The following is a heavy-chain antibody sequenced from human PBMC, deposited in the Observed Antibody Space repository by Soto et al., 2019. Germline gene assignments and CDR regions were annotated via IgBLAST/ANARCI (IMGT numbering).Heavy chain of an antibody. CDR3: ARAIPYYDFWSGSYTPGGMDV. CDR1: GGSISSDY. CDR2: IYYSGST. D-gene: IGHD3-3*01. Sequence: PSETLSLTCTVSGGSISSDYWSWIRQPPGKGLEWIGYIYYSGSTNYNPSLKSRVTISVDTSKNQFSLKLSSVTAADTAVYYCARAIPYYDFWSGSYTPGGMDVWGQGTTVTVS. V-gene: IGHV4-59*01. J-gene: IGHJ6*02.